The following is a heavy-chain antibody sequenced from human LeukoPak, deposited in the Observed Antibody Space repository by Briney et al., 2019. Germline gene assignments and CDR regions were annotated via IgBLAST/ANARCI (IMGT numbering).Heavy chain of an antibody. J-gene: IGHJ4*02. V-gene: IGHV4-4*07. CDR1: GGSISSYY. CDR2: IYTSGST. D-gene: IGHD3-22*01. CDR3: ARSGQTNLVGDYYDSSGFDY. Sequence: PSETLSLTCTVSGGSISSYYWSWIRQPAGRGLEWIGRIYTSGSTNYNPSLKSRVTMSVDTSKNQFSLKLSSVTAADTAVYYCARSGQTNLVGDYYDSSGFDYWGQGTRVTVSS.